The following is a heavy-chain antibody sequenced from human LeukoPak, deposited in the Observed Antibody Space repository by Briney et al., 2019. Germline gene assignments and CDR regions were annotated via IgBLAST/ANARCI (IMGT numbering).Heavy chain of an antibody. CDR1: GYTFTSYG. CDR2: ISAYNGNT. V-gene: IGHV1-18*01. J-gene: IGHJ6*03. D-gene: IGHD6-13*01. CDR3: ARDGCSSSWYVGNYYYYYYMDV. Sequence: ASVKVSCKASGYTFTSYGISWVRQAPGQGLEWMGWISAYNGNTNYAQKLQGRVTMTTDTSTSTAYMELRSLRSDDTAVYYCARDGCSSSWYVGNYYYYYYMDVWGKGTTVTVSS.